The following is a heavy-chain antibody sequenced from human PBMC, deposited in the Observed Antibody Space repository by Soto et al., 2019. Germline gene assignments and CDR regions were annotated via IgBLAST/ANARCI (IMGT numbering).Heavy chain of an antibody. CDR2: ISSGSSYI. D-gene: IGHD1-1*01. V-gene: IGHV3-21*01. Sequence: GGSLRLSCAASGFTFSAYGMHWVRQAPGKGLEWLASISSGSSYIYYADSLKGRFTISRANAKKSLYLQVNSLRAEDTAVYYCARASNNWPHPLDYWGQGTLVTVPS. J-gene: IGHJ4*02. CDR3: ARASNNWPHPLDY. CDR1: GFTFSAYG.